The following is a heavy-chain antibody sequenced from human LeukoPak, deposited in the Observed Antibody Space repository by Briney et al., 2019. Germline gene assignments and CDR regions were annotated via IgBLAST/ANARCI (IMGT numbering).Heavy chain of an antibody. J-gene: IGHJ5*02. D-gene: IGHD6-13*01. Sequence: GGSLRLSCAASGXTFTNYAVSWVRQAPGKGLEWVSGISASGGSTYYADSVKGRFTISRDNSKNTLFLQMNSLRAEDTAVYHCAKSDSSSWYEFYPWGQGTLVTVSS. CDR3: AKSDSSSWYEFYP. CDR1: GXTFTNYA. CDR2: ISASGGST. V-gene: IGHV3-23*01.